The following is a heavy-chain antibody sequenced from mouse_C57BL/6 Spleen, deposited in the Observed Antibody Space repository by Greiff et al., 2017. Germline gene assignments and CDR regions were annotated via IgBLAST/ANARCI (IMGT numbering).Heavy chain of an antibody. D-gene: IGHD2-5*01. CDR1: GFTFSSYG. V-gene: IGHV5-6*02. Sequence: DVMLVESGGDLVKPGGSLKLSCAASGFTFSSYGLSWVRQTPDKRLEWVATISSGGSYTYYPDSVKGRFTISRDNAKNTLYLQMSSLKSEDTAMYYCARGGAYYSNYDAMDYWSQGTSVTVSS. J-gene: IGHJ4*01. CDR3: ARGGAYYSNYDAMDY. CDR2: ISSGGSYT.